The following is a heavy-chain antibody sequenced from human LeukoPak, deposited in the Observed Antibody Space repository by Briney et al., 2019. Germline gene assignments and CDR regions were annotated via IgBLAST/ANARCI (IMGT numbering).Heavy chain of an antibody. V-gene: IGHV3-23*01. D-gene: IGHD6-19*01. CDR3: AKDPYSSGWYSRGSGLFDY. CDR2: ISGSGGTI. J-gene: IGHJ4*02. Sequence: PGGSLRLSCAGSGFTLSNYAMSWVRQAPGKGLEWVSVISGSGGTIYYADSVKGRFTISRDNSKNTLFLQMNSLRDEDTAVYYCAKDPYSSGWYSRGSGLFDYWGQGTLVTVSS. CDR1: GFTLSNYA.